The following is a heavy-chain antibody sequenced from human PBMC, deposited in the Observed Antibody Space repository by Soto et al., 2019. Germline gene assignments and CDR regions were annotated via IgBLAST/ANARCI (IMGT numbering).Heavy chain of an antibody. V-gene: IGHV3-30-3*01. J-gene: IGHJ5*02. CDR2: ISYDGSNK. CDR3: ARVRTYDFWSGYHP. CDR1: GFTFSSYA. Sequence: QVQLVESGGGVVQPGRSLRLSCAASGFTFSSYAMHWVRQAPGKGLEWVAVISYDGSNKYYADSVKGRFTISRDNSKNMLYRQMNSLRAEDTAVYYCARVRTYDFWSGYHPWGQGTLVTVSS. D-gene: IGHD3-3*01.